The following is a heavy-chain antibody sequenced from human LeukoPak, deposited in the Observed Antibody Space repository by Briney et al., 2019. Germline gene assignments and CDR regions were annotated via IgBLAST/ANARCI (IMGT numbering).Heavy chain of an antibody. V-gene: IGHV1-2*02. Sequence: XXEWXGWINPNNGGALPAQKFQGRVTMTSDSSISTAYMELNGLMSDDTAVYYCARDDYGDLQYFENWGQGTLVTVSS. CDR3: ARDDYGDLQYFEN. D-gene: IGHD4-17*01. J-gene: IGHJ4*02. CDR2: INPNNGGA.